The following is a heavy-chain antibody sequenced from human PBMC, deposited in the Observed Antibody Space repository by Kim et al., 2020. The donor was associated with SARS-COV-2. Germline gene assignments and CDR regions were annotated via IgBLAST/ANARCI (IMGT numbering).Heavy chain of an antibody. J-gene: IGHJ6*03. CDR3: ARDSFYCSSTSCHDFYYYYYMDV. Sequence: SVKVSCKASGYTFTSYAMHWVRQAPGQRLEWMGWINAGNGNTKYSQKFQGRVTITRDTSASTAYMELSSLRSEDTAVYYCARDSFYCSSTSCHDFYYYYYMDVWGKGTTVTVSS. V-gene: IGHV1-3*01. CDR2: INAGNGNT. CDR1: GYTFTSYA. D-gene: IGHD2-2*01.